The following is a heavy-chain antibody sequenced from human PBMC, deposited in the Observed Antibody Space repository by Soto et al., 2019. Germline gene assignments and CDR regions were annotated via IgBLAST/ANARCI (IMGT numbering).Heavy chain of an antibody. Sequence: GSLRLSCAASGFTFSNYWMHWVRQAPGKGLVWVSRINSDGSSTNYADSVEGRFTISRDNAKNTLYLQMNSLRAEDTVVYYCASVKVVEAATNFDSWGQGTLVTVSS. D-gene: IGHD2-15*01. CDR1: GFTFSNYW. J-gene: IGHJ4*02. CDR3: ASVKVVEAATNFDS. V-gene: IGHV3-74*01. CDR2: INSDGSST.